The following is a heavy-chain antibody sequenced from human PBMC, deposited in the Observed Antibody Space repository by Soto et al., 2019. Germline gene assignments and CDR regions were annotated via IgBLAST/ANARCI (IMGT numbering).Heavy chain of an antibody. J-gene: IGHJ4*02. V-gene: IGHV3-74*01. D-gene: IGHD1-26*01. Sequence: PGGSLRLSCAASGFTFSSYWMHWVRQAPGKRLVWVSRISPDGSITGYVDSVKGRFTISRDNAKNTLYLQMDSLRAEDTAVYYCARDTYSGSAAYWGQGTLVTVSS. CDR1: GFTFSSYW. CDR3: ARDTYSGSAAY. CDR2: ISPDGSIT.